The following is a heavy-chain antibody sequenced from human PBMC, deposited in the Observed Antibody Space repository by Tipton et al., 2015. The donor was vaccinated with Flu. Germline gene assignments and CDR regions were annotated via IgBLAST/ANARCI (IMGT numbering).Heavy chain of an antibody. J-gene: IGHJ6*02. CDR2: ISPSGGAT. V-gene: IGHV1-46*01. CDR3: ASAIHLTMIQGAKLAYGMDV. CDR1: GYTFSSYY. Sequence: QVQLVQSGAEVKKPGASVKVSCKASGYTFSSYYVHWVRQAPGQGLEWMGTISPSGGATGNAQRFQGRVTMTRDTSTSTFYMDLSSLRYDDTAVYFCASAIHLTMIQGAKLAYGMDVWGQGPTVTVSS. D-gene: IGHD3-10*01.